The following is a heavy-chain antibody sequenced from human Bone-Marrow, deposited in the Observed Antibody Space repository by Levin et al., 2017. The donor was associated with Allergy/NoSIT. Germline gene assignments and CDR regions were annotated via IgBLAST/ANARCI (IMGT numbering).Heavy chain of an antibody. J-gene: IGHJ6*02. CDR1: GYTFTSYD. CDR2: MNPNSGNT. CDR3: ARGTQWLAFDYYYYYYGMDV. D-gene: IGHD6-19*01. V-gene: IGHV1-8*01. Sequence: ASVKVSCKASGYTFTSYDINWVRQATGQGLEWMGWMNPNSGNTGYAQKFQGRVTMTRNTSISTAYMELSSLRSEDTAVYYCARGTQWLAFDYYYYYYGMDVWGQGTTVTVSS.